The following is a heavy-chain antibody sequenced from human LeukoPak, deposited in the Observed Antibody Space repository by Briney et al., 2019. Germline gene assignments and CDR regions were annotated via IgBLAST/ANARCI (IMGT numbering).Heavy chain of an antibody. V-gene: IGHV3-23*03. CDR2: IYSGGST. D-gene: IGHD6-19*01. Sequence: AGSLRLSCAASGFTFSSYAMSWVRQAPGKGLEWVSIIYSGGSTYYADSVKGRFTISRDNSKNTLYLQMTSLRGEDTAVYYCARYSTGWYYDYWGQGTLVTVSS. CDR1: GFTFSSYA. CDR3: ARYSTGWYYDY. J-gene: IGHJ4*02.